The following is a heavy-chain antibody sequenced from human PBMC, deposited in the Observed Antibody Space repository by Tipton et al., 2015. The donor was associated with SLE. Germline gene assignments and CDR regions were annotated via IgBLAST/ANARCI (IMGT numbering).Heavy chain of an antibody. V-gene: IGHV1-46*01. CDR2: INPSGGST. J-gene: IGHJ3*02. CDR3: ARALAARNAFDI. D-gene: IGHD6-6*01. CDR1: GYTFTSYY. Sequence: QLVQSGAEVKKPGASVKVSCMASGYTFTSYYLNWVRQAPGQGLEWMGIINPSGGSTSYAQTFQGRVTMTRDTSTSTVYMELSSLRSEDTAGYYCARALAARNAFDIWGQGTMVTVSS.